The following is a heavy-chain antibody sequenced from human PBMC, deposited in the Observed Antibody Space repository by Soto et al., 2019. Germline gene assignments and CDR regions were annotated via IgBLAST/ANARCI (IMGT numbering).Heavy chain of an antibody. J-gene: IGHJ6*03. CDR2: INPNSGGT. D-gene: IGHD6-6*01. CDR1: GYTLTDYY. V-gene: IGHV1-2*02. CDR3: SRASIIAARSLYYNCMDI. Sequence: ASVKVSCKASGYTLTDYYIHWVRQAPGQGLEWMGWINPNSGGTKYAQKFQGRVTMTTDTSISTAYMGLSRLSSDDTAVYYCSRASIIAARSLYYNCMDIWGQATMVTVYS.